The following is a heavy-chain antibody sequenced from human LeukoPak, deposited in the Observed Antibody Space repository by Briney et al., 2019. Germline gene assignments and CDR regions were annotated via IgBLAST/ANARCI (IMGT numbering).Heavy chain of an antibody. CDR1: GGSISSSSYY. D-gene: IGHD1-26*01. CDR2: IYYSGST. V-gene: IGHV4-39*07. J-gene: IGHJ4*02. CDR3: ARPVPVVGAGGYFDY. Sequence: SETLSLTCIVSGGSISSSSYYWGWIRQPPGKGLEWIGSIYYSGSTYYNPSLKSRVTISVDTSKNQFSLKLSSVTAADTAVYYCARPVPVVGAGGYFDYWGQGTLVTVSS.